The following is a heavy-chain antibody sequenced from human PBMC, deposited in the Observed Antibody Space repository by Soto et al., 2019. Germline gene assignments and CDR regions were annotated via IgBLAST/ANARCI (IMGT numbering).Heavy chain of an antibody. CDR3: ARDPAPDYSAYGINYYYRYGMDV. J-gene: IGHJ6*02. CDR1: GFTFNGYG. CDR2: IWYDGSNK. Sequence: QVHLVEFGGGVVQPGRSLRLSCVASGFTFNGYGMHWVRQAPGKGLERVAVIWYDGSNKYYADSVKGRFSISIDNAKHTLYLERNSVRAEDTAVYYCARDPAPDYSAYGINYYYRYGMDVWGRGTTVTVSS. V-gene: IGHV3-33*01. D-gene: IGHD4-17*01.